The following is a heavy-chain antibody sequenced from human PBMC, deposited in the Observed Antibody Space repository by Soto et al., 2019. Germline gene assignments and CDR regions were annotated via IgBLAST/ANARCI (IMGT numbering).Heavy chain of an antibody. Sequence: SETLSLTCTVSGGSISGYYWSWIRQPPGKGLEWIGYIYYSGSTGYNPSLRRRLTISEDTSKNQFSLRLTSVTAADTAVYYCAREDSSGYKFIDYWGQGTLVTVST. CDR1: GGSISGYY. CDR2: IYYSGST. D-gene: IGHD3-22*01. J-gene: IGHJ4*02. V-gene: IGHV4-59*01. CDR3: AREDSSGYKFIDY.